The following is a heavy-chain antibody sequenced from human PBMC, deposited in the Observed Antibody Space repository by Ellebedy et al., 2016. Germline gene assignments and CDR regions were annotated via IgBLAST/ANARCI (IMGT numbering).Heavy chain of an antibody. CDR3: ARHRAASVTTAYDY. J-gene: IGHJ4*02. D-gene: IGHD4-11*01. CDR2: LYHTGST. Sequence: GSLRLSCAVSGGSISSSNWWCWVRQSPRKGLEWIGELYHTGSTNYNPSLKSRVTISVDKSKNQLSLKLNSVTAADTAIYYCARHRAASVTTAYDYWGQGTLVTVSS. CDR1: GGSISSSNW. V-gene: IGHV4-4*02.